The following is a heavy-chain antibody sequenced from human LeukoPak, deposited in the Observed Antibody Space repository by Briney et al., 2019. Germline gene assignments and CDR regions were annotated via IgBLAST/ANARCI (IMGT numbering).Heavy chain of an antibody. Sequence: ASVKVSCKASGYTFTSYGISWVRQAPGQGLEWMGWISAYNGNTNYAQKLQGRVTMTTDTSTSTAYMELRSLRSDDTAVYYCARESLRVETKMYYYDSSGYYNLHEIDAFDIWGQGTMVTVSS. CDR3: ARESLRVETKMYYYDSSGYYNLHEIDAFDI. D-gene: IGHD3-22*01. V-gene: IGHV1-18*01. CDR1: GYTFTSYG. J-gene: IGHJ3*02. CDR2: ISAYNGNT.